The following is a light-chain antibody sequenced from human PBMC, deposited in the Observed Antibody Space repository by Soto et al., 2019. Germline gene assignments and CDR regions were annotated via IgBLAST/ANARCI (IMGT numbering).Light chain of an antibody. Sequence: QAVVTQPPSVSGAPGQRVTISCTGSSSNIGAGYEVHWFQQLPGTAPKLLIYGNTNRPSGVPDRFSGSKSDTSASLAITGLQPEDEADYYCQSYDSSLSVLYVFGTGTQLTVL. CDR2: GNT. CDR1: SSNIGAGYE. V-gene: IGLV1-40*01. J-gene: IGLJ1*01. CDR3: QSYDSSLSVLYV.